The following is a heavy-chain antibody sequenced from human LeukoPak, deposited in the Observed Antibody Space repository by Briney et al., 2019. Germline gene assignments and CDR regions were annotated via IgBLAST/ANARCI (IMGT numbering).Heavy chain of an antibody. Sequence: SETLSLTCAVSGYSISSGYYWSWIRQPPGKGLEWIGYIYNSESTNYNPSLKSRVTISVDPSKNQFSLNLSSVTAADTAVYYCARESSTSLYAFDIWGQGAMVTVSS. CDR1: GYSISSGYY. CDR2: IYNSEST. CDR3: ARESSTSLYAFDI. J-gene: IGHJ3*02. D-gene: IGHD2-2*01. V-gene: IGHV4-59*01.